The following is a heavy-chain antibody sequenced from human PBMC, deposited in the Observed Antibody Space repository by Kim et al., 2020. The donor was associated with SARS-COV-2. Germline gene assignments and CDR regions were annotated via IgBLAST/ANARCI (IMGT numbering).Heavy chain of an antibody. D-gene: IGHD1-26*01. Sequence: GGSLRLSCAASGFTFSSYGMHWVRQAPGKGLEWVAVISYDGSNKYYADSVKGRFTISRDNSKNTLYLQMNSLRAEDTAVYYCAKDLLGATYWGQGTLVTV. V-gene: IGHV3-30*18. CDR1: GFTFSSYG. CDR3: AKDLLGATY. CDR2: ISYDGSNK. J-gene: IGHJ4*02.